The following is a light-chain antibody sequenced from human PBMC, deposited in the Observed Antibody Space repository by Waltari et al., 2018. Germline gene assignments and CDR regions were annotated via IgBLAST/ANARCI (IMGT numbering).Light chain of an antibody. CDR2: GNS. V-gene: IGLV1-40*01. CDR1: RSNTGAGYD. CDR3: QSYDSSLSGVV. Sequence: QSVLTQPPSVSGAPGQRVTISCTGRRSNTGAGYDVHRYQQLPGTAPKLLIYGNSNRPSGVPDRFSGSKSGTSASLAITGLQAEDEADYYCQSYDSSLSGVVFGGGTKLTVL. J-gene: IGLJ2*01.